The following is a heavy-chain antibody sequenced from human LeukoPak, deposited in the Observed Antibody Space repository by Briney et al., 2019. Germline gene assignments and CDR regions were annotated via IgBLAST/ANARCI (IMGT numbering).Heavy chain of an antibody. CDR1: GATFSSYT. J-gene: IGHJ6*03. CDR3: ARDNGPLCSSTSSPRGIYYYYYYMAV. CDR2: IIPILGIA. V-gene: IGHV1-69*04. D-gene: IGHD2-2*01. Sequence: SVKVSCKASGATFSSYTISWVRHAPGQWLEWMGRIIPILGIANYAQTFQGRVTITAHKSTTTAYMEPSSLRSEDTAVYYCARDNGPLCSSTSSPRGIYYYYYYMAVWGKGTTVTVSS.